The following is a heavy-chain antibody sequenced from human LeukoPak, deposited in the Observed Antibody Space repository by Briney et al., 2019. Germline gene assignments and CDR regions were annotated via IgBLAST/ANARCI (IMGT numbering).Heavy chain of an antibody. CDR3: ARHLTIFGATTWFDP. CDR1: GGSISSSSYH. J-gene: IGHJ5*02. V-gene: IGHV4-39*01. CDR2: IYYSGST. D-gene: IGHD3-3*01. Sequence: SETLSLTCTVSGGSISSSSYHWGWIRQPPGKGLEWIGSIYYSGSTYYNPSLKSRVTISVDTSKNQFSLKLSSVTAADTAVYYCARHLTIFGATTWFDPWGQGTLVTVSS.